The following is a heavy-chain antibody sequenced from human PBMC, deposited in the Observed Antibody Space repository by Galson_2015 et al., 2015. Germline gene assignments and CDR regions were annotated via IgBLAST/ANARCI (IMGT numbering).Heavy chain of an antibody. CDR1: GGTFSSYA. V-gene: IGHV1-69*13. CDR2: IIPIFGTA. CDR3: ARSPYPITIFGVVIPPDRYYFDY. J-gene: IGHJ4*02. D-gene: IGHD3-3*01. Sequence: SVKVSCKASGGTFSSYAISWVRQAPGQGLEWMGGIIPIFGTANYAQKFQGRVTITADESTSTAYMELSSLRSEDTAVYYCARSPYPITIFGVVIPPDRYYFDYWGQGTLVTVSS.